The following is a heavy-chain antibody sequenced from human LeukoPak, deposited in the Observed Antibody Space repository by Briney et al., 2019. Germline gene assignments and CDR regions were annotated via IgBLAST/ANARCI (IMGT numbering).Heavy chain of an antibody. CDR1: GGSINSGSYY. Sequence: SQTLSLTCTVSGGSINSGSYYWSWIRQPAGKGLEWIGRIYTSGSTNYNPSLKSRVTISVDTSKNQFSLKLSSVTAADTAVYYCARAYYYDSSGYYPNWGQGTLVTVSS. CDR3: ARAYYYDSSGYYPN. CDR2: IYTSGST. D-gene: IGHD3-22*01. V-gene: IGHV4-61*02. J-gene: IGHJ4*02.